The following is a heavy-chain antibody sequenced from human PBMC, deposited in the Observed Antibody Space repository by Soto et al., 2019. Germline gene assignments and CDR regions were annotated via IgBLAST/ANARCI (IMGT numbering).Heavy chain of an antibody. D-gene: IGHD6-13*01. CDR3: ARGQQQLVLNFDP. J-gene: IGHJ5*02. Sequence: GGSLRLSCVASGFTLSIYNMNWVRQAPGKGLEWVSSISSTSGYIYYADSVKGRFTISRDNAKNSLYLQMNSLRVEDTAVYYCARGQQQLVLNFDPWGQGTLVTVSS. CDR1: GFTLSIYN. CDR2: ISSTSGYI. V-gene: IGHV3-21*01.